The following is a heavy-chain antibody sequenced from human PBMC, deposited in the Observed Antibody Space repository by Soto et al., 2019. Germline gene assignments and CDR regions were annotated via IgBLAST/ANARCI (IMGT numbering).Heavy chain of an antibody. CDR3: ARSNSSSWLDAFDI. V-gene: IGHV5-51*01. CDR2: IYPGDSDT. Sequence: GESLKISCKGSGYSFTSYWLSWVRQMPGKGLEWMGIIYPGDSDTRYSPSFQGQVTISADKSISTAYLQWSSLKASDTAMYYCARSNSSSWLDAFDIWGQGTMVTVSS. CDR1: GYSFTSYW. D-gene: IGHD6-13*01. J-gene: IGHJ3*02.